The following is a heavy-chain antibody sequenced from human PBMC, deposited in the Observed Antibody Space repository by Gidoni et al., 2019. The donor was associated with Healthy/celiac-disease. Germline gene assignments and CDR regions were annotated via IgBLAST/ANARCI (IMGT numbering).Heavy chain of an antibody. D-gene: IGHD5-12*01. CDR2: IDWDDDK. CDR1: GFSLSSSGMC. Sequence: QVTLRESGPALVKPRQTLTLTCTFSGFSLSSSGMCVSWIRQPPGKALEWLARIDWDDDKYYSTSLKTRLTISKDTSKNQVVLTMTNIDPVDTATYYCARVEMATNKIDYWGQGTLVTVSS. CDR3: ARVEMATNKIDY. V-gene: IGHV2-70*15. J-gene: IGHJ4*02.